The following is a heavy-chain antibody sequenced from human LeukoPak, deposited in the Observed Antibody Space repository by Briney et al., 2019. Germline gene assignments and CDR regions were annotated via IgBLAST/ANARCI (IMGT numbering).Heavy chain of an antibody. J-gene: IGHJ6*02. V-gene: IGHV3-23*01. CDR3: ASSGDSGWYYDYYYGMDV. CDR2: ISGSGGST. CDR1: GFTFSSYA. Sequence: GGSLRLPCAASGFTFSSYAMSWVRQAPGKGLEWVSAISGSGGSTYYADSVKGRFTISRDNSKNTLYLQMNSLRAEDTAVYYCASSGDSGWYYDYYYGMDVWGQGTTVTVSS. D-gene: IGHD6-19*01.